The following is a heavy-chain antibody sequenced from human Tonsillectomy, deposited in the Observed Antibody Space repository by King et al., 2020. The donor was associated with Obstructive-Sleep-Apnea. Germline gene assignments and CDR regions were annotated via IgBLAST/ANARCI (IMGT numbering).Heavy chain of an antibody. CDR2: FYYSGST. Sequence: VQLQESGPGLVKPSQTLSLTCAVSGGSISSGGYSWSWIRQPPGKGLWWIGYFYYSGSTSYNPSLKSRVTISVDTSKNQFSLKLSSVTAADTAVYYTARVINSNKDLDYWGHGTLVTVSS. J-gene: IGHJ4*01. CDR1: GGSISSGGYS. V-gene: IGHV4-30-4*07. D-gene: IGHD6-13*01. CDR3: ARVINSNKDLDY.